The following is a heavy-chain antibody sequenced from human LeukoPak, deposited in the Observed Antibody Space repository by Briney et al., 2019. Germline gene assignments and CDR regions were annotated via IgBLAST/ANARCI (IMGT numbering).Heavy chain of an antibody. CDR3: AGLVGRYSSGLYXYYFDY. CDR1: GDSINSLDL. Sequence: SETLSLTCTVSGDSINSLDLWSWVRQPPGKGLEWIGEMYLSGTTHSNPSVKSRVTISIDKSKNQFFLNLSSVTAADTAVYYCAGLVGRYSSGLYXYYFDYWGQGTLVTVSS. CDR2: MYLSGTT. D-gene: IGHD3-22*01. V-gene: IGHV4-4*02. J-gene: IGHJ4*02.